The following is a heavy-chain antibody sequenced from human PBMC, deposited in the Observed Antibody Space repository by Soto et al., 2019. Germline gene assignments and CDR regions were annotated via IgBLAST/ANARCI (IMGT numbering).Heavy chain of an antibody. J-gene: IGHJ4*02. CDR3: ARGGTVVVPAATEY. CDR1: GFTFSSYS. Sequence: GGSLRLSCAASGFTFSSYSMNWVRQAPGKGLEWVSYISSSSSTIYYADSVKGRFTISRDNAKNSLYLQMNSLRAEDTAVYYCARGGTVVVPAATEYGGQGTLVTVSS. D-gene: IGHD2-2*01. V-gene: IGHV3-48*01. CDR2: ISSSSSTI.